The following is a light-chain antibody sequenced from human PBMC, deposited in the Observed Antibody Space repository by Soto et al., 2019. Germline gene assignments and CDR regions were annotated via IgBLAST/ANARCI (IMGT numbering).Light chain of an antibody. Sequence: DIQMTQSPSSLSASVGDRVTITCRASQSISNYLNWFQQKPGKAPKLLIYAASSLQSGVPSRFSGSRSGTDFTLTISSLQPEDFATYYCQQSYSASPITFGQGTRLEIK. CDR1: QSISNY. CDR3: QQSYSASPIT. J-gene: IGKJ5*01. CDR2: AAS. V-gene: IGKV1-39*01.